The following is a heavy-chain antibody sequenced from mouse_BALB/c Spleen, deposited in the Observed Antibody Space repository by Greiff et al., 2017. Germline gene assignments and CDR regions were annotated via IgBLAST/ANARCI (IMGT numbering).Heavy chain of an antibody. J-gene: IGHJ3*01. CDR3: ARDTYYGYGFAY. Sequence: VMLVESGGGLVKPGGSLKLSCAASGFTFSDYYMYWVRQTPEKRLEWVATISDGGSYTYYPDSVKGRFTISRDNAKNNLYLQMSSLKSEDTAMYYCARDTYYGYGFAYWGQGTLVTVSA. V-gene: IGHV5-4*02. CDR1: GFTFSDYY. CDR2: ISDGGSYT. D-gene: IGHD1-2*01.